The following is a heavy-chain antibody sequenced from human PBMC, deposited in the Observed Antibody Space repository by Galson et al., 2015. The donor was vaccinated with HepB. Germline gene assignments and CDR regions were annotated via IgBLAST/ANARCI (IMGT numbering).Heavy chain of an antibody. V-gene: IGHV3-49*04. CDR3: TRRPPPFCDNSNCREY. CDR2: VTIKAEGGTS. J-gene: IGHJ4*02. Sequence: SLRLSCAASGFNFGDYAMNWVRQAPGKGLEWLGFVTIKAEGGTSHYAASVRGRFTISRDDSKSLAYLQINSLTTEDTAVYYCTRRPPPFCDNSNCREYWGQGTLVTVSS. D-gene: IGHD3-22*01. CDR1: GFNFGDYA.